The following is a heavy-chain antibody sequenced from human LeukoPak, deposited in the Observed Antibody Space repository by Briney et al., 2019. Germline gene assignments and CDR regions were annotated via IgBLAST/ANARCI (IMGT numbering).Heavy chain of an antibody. J-gene: IGHJ4*02. CDR1: GYTFTSYD. V-gene: IGHV1-8*01. CDR2: MNPNSGNT. Sequence: ASMKVSCKASGYTFTSYDINWVRQATGQGLEWMGWMNPNSGNTGFAQKFQGRVTMTRNTSISTAYMELSSLRSEDTAVYYCARALRAGSGSYYPHYYFDYWGQGTLVTVSS. D-gene: IGHD3-10*01. CDR3: ARALRAGSGSYYPHYYFDY.